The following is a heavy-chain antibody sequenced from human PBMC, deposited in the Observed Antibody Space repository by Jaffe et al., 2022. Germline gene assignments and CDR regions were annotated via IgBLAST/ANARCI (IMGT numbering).Heavy chain of an antibody. V-gene: IGHV3-7*01. J-gene: IGHJ5*02. CDR1: GFTFSSYW. Sequence: EVQLVESGGGLVQPGGSLRLSCAASGFTFSSYWMSWVRQAPGKGLEWVANIKQDGSEKYYVDSVKGRFTISRDNAKNSLYLQMNSLRAEDTAVYYCARDNRPYYDILTGYYTANWFDPWGQGTLVTVSS. D-gene: IGHD3-9*01. CDR2: IKQDGSEK. CDR3: ARDNRPYYDILTGYYTANWFDP.